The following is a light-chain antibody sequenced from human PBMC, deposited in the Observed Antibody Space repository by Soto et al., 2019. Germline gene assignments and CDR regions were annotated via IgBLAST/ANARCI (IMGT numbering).Light chain of an antibody. J-gene: IGKJ4*01. V-gene: IGKV3-15*01. Sequence: EIVMTQSPATLSVSPGERATLSCRASQSVSSNLAWYQQKPGQAPRLLIYGASTRATGIPASFSGSGSGTEFTLTISSLQSEDFAVYYCQQYNNWPALTFCGGTKVEIK. CDR3: QQYNNWPALT. CDR1: QSVSSN. CDR2: GAS.